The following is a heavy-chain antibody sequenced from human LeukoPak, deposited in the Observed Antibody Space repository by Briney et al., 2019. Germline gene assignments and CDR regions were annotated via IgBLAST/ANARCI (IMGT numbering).Heavy chain of an antibody. CDR2: INEDGSEI. CDR3: VTGQMGRHPYCFDY. Sequence: GRSLRLSCAVSEFSHGSIYMTWARRVSGKGWEGGANINEDGSEIYYVDAVKGRFSISRDNANTSLYLQMHSLSVADTGLYYCVTGQMGRHPYCFDYWGQGTLVPVSS. J-gene: IGHJ4*02. CDR1: EFSHGSIY. V-gene: IGHV3-7*01. D-gene: IGHD3-10*01.